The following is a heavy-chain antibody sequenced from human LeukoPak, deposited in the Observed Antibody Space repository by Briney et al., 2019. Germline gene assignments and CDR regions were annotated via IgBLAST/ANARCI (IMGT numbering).Heavy chain of an antibody. CDR2: ISYDGSNK. CDR3: ARDLSRITMIVGAFDI. V-gene: IGHV3-30*04. CDR1: GFTFSSYA. J-gene: IGHJ3*02. Sequence: PGRSLRLSCAASGFTFSSYAIHWVRQAPGKGLEWVAVISYDGSNKYYADSVKGRFTISRDNSKNTLYLQMNSLRAEDTAVYYCARDLSRITMIVGAFDIWGQGTMVTVSS. D-gene: IGHD3-22*01.